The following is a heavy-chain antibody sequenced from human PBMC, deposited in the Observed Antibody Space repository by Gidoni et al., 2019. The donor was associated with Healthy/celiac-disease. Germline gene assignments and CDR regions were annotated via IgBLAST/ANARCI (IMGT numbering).Heavy chain of an antibody. CDR3: ARVADIVVVVAATPEWYFDL. D-gene: IGHD2-15*01. CDR2: IIPIFGTA. CDR1: GGTFSSYA. J-gene: IGHJ2*01. Sequence: QVQLVQSGAEVKKPGSSVKVSCKASGGTFSSYAISWVRQAPGQGLEWMGGIIPIFGTANYAQKFQGRVTITADESTSTAYMELSSLRSEDTAVYYCARVADIVVVVAATPEWYFDLWGRGTLVTVSS. V-gene: IGHV1-69*01.